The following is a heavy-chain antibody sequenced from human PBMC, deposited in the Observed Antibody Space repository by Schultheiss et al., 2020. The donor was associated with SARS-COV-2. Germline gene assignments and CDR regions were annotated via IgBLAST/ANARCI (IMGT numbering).Heavy chain of an antibody. V-gene: IGHV3-21*01. CDR1: GFTFSSYW. CDR2: ISSSSSYI. J-gene: IGHJ6*03. CDR3: ARYRIRGYYYMDV. D-gene: IGHD1-14*01. Sequence: GGSLRLSCAASGFTFSSYWMSWVRQAPGKGLEWVSSISSSSSYIYYADSVKGRFTISRDNAKNSLYLQMNSLRAEDTAVYYCARYRIRGYYYMDVWGKGTTVTVSS.